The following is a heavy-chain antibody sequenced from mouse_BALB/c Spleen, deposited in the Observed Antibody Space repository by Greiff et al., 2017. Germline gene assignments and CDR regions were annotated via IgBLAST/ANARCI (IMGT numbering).Heavy chain of an antibody. V-gene: IGHV1-80*01. CDR1: GYAFSSYW. Sequence: VQLQQSGAELRPGSSVKISCKASGYAFSSYWMNWVKQRPGQGLEWIGQIYPGDGDTNYNGKFKGKATLTADKSSSTAYMQLSSLTSEDSAVYFCAREDSYFDYWGQGTTLTVSS. J-gene: IGHJ2*01. CDR3: AREDSYFDY. CDR2: IYPGDGDT.